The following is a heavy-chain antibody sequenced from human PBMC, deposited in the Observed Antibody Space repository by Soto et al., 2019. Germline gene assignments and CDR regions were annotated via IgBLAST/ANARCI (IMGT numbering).Heavy chain of an antibody. D-gene: IGHD3-16*02. CDR1: GGSISSYY. Sequence: QVQLQESGPGLVKPSETLSLTCTVSGGSISSYYWSWIRQPAGKGLEWIGRIYTSGSTNYNPSLKSRVTISVDTSKNQFSLKLSSVTAADTAVYYCARGRGTYDYVWGSYRYGAFDIWGQGTMVTVSS. CDR2: IYTSGST. V-gene: IGHV4-4*07. CDR3: ARGRGTYDYVWGSYRYGAFDI. J-gene: IGHJ3*02.